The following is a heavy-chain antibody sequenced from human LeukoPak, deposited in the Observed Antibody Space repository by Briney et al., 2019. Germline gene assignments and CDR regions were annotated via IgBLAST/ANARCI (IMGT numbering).Heavy chain of an antibody. CDR3: ARHFSYGSGSSRTLVHY. D-gene: IGHD3-10*01. CDR1: GFTFNKYS. V-gene: IGHV3-7*01. J-gene: IGHJ4*02. Sequence: GGSLRLSCVASGFTFNKYSMNWVRQAPGKGLEWVANIKEDGSDKYYVDSVKGRFTISRDNAKNSLYLQMSSLRAEDTAVYYCARHFSYGSGSSRTLVHYWGQGTLVIVSS. CDR2: IKEDGSDK.